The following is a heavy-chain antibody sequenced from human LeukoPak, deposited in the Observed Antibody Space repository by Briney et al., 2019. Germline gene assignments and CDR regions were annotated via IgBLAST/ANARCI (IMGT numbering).Heavy chain of an antibody. Sequence: SVKVSCKASGGTFSSYAISWVRQAPGQGLEWMGGIIPIFGTANYAQKFQGSVTITADESTSTAYMELSSLRSEDTAVYYCARDGPSRRGYSYSDYWGQGTLVTVSS. D-gene: IGHD5-18*01. CDR1: GGTFSSYA. CDR3: ARDGPSRRGYSYSDY. CDR2: IIPIFGTA. V-gene: IGHV1-69*13. J-gene: IGHJ4*02.